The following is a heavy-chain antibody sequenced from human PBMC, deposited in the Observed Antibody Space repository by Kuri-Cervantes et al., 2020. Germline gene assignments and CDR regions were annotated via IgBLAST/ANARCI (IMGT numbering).Heavy chain of an antibody. J-gene: IGHJ6*02. D-gene: IGHD1-26*01. CDR3: ARGSRPRSGSYYYYGMDV. CDR2: IYYSGST. V-gene: IGHV4-59*12. CDR1: GGSINSYY. Sequence: ESLKISCTVSGGSINSYYWSWIRQPPGKGLEWIGYIYYSGSTDYNPSLKSRVTISVDTSKNQFSLKLSSVTAADTAVYYCARGSRPRSGSYYYYGMDVWGQGTTVTVSS.